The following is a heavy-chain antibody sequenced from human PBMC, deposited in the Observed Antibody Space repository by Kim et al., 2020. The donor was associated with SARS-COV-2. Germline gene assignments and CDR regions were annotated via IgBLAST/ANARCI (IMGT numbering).Heavy chain of an antibody. CDR3: ARDSIVGASYYYYYGMDV. J-gene: IGHJ6*02. Sequence: KSRVTISVDTSKNQFSLRLSSVTAADTAVYYCARDSIVGASYYYYYGMDVWGQGTTVTVSS. V-gene: IGHV4-59*01. D-gene: IGHD1-26*01.